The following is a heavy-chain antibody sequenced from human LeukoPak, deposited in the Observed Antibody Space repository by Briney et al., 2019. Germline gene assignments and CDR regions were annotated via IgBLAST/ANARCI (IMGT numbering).Heavy chain of an antibody. D-gene: IGHD1-26*01. Sequence: PSETLSLTCTVSGGSISSYYWSWNRQPPGKGLEWIGYIYYSGSTNYNPSLKSRVTISVDTSKNQFSLKLSSVTAADTAVYYCARGSSGSFYWGQGTLVTVSS. CDR1: GGSISSYY. CDR3: ARGSSGSFY. V-gene: IGHV4-59*01. CDR2: IYYSGST. J-gene: IGHJ4*02.